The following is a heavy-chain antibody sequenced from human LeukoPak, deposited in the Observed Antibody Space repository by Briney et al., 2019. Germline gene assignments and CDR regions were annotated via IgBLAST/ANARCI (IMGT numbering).Heavy chain of an antibody. CDR1: GFTFSSYG. V-gene: IGHV3-30*18. Sequence: GGSLRLSCAASGFTFSSYGMHWVRQAPGKGLEWVAVISYDGSNKYYADSVKGRFTISRDNSKNTLYLQMNSLRAEDTAGYYCAKDGMVRGVTSNFDYWGQGTLVTVSS. D-gene: IGHD3-10*01. CDR2: ISYDGSNK. J-gene: IGHJ4*02. CDR3: AKDGMVRGVTSNFDY.